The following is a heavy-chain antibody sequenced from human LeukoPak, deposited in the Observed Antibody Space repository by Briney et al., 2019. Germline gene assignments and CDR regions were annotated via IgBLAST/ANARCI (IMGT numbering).Heavy chain of an antibody. D-gene: IGHD2-2*01. CDR3: AKKFEDIVVVPAAIFDY. CDR2: IWYDGSNK. Sequence: GGSLRLSCAASGFTFSSYGMHWVRQAPGKGLEWVAVIWYDGSNKYYADSVKGRFTISRDNSKNTLYLQMNSLRAEDTAVYYCAKKFEDIVVVPAAIFDYWGQGTLVTVSS. V-gene: IGHV3-33*06. CDR1: GFTFSSYG. J-gene: IGHJ4*02.